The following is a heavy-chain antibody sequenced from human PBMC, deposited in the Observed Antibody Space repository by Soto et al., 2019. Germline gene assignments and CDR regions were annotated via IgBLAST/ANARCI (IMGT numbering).Heavy chain of an antibody. CDR1: GGSISSSSYY. CDR2: IYYSGST. J-gene: IGHJ6*02. CDR3: ARHDCSSTSCYMDYYGMDV. V-gene: IGHV4-39*01. D-gene: IGHD2-2*02. Sequence: QLQLQESGPGLVKPSETLSLTCTVSGGSISSSSYYWGWIRQPPGKGLEWIGSIYYSGSTYYNPSLRSGVTISVDTSKNQFSLKLSSVTAADTAVYYCARHDCSSTSCYMDYYGMDVWGQGTTVTVSS.